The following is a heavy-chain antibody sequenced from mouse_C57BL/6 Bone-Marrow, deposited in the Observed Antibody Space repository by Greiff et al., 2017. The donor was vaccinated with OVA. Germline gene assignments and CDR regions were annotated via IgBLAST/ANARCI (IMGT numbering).Heavy chain of an antibody. Sequence: QVQLQQPGAELVMPGASVKLSCKASGYTFTSYWMHWVKQRPGQGLEWIGEIDPSDSYTNYNQNFKGKSTLTVDKSSSTAYMQLNSLTSEDSAVYYCARGLLRPLAYWGQGTLVTVSA. CDR3: ARGLLRPLAY. D-gene: IGHD1-2*01. J-gene: IGHJ3*01. CDR1: GYTFTSYW. V-gene: IGHV1-69*01. CDR2: IDPSDSYT.